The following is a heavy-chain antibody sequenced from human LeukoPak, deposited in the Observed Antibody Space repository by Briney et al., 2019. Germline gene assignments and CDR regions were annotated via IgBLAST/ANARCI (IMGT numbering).Heavy chain of an antibody. CDR2: ISSSSSYI. CDR3: ARDRDSGSYGY. CDR1: GFTSSSYS. V-gene: IGHV3-21*01. D-gene: IGHD1-26*01. Sequence: GGSLRLSCAASGFTSSSYSMNWVRQAPGKGLEWVSSISSSSSYIYYADSVKGRFTISRDNAKNSLYLQMNSLRAEDTAVYYCARDRDSGSYGYWGQGTLVTVSS. J-gene: IGHJ4*02.